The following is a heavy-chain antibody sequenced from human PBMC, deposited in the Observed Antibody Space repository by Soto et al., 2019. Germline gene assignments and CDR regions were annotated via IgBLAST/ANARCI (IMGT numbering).Heavy chain of an antibody. J-gene: IGHJ6*02. CDR1: GGSISSGGYY. Sequence: QVQLQESGPGLVKPSQTLSLTCTVSGGSISSGGYYWSWIRQHPGKGLEWIGYIYYSGSTYYNPSIRSRVTIAVDTAKNQFSLKLSSVTAADTAVYYCASTQWRVTTLYYYYGMDVWGQGPTVTVSS. CDR2: IYYSGST. D-gene: IGHD4-17*01. V-gene: IGHV4-31*03. CDR3: ASTQWRVTTLYYYYGMDV.